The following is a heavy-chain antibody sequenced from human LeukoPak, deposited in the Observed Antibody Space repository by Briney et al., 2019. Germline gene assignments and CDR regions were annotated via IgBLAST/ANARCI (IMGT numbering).Heavy chain of an antibody. CDR3: SSRSVVDGDYVPFDY. CDR2: FNPESGET. Sequence: ASVQVSCKVSGYTLTELSMHWVRQAPGKRVEWMGGFNPESGETIYTQKFKGRVTTTEDTSTATAYMELSSLRSEDTAVYYCSSRSVVDGDYVPFDYWGQGTLVTVSS. J-gene: IGHJ4*02. D-gene: IGHD4-17*01. CDR1: GYTLTELS. V-gene: IGHV1-24*01.